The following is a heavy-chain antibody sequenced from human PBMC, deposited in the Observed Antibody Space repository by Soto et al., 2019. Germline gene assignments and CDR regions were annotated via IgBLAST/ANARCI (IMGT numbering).Heavy chain of an antibody. CDR3: ATVRVNLLVDV. Sequence: EVQLVESGGDLVKPGGSLRLSCAASGFTFSNDWMIWVRQAPGKGLEWVGRIKSKNDDGTTDYAAPVKGRFTITRNATNNTLYLQINILKDDAAAVYYAATVRVNLLVDVWGQGTLVTVSS. CDR1: GFTFSNDW. CDR2: IKSKNDDGTT. J-gene: IGHJ4*02. D-gene: IGHD2-8*02. V-gene: IGHV3-15*07.